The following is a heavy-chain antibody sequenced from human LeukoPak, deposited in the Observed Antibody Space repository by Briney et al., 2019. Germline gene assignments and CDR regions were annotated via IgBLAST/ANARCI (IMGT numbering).Heavy chain of an antibody. CDR2: INPNSGGK. Sequence: ASVKVSCKTSGYTFTDYYMHWVRQAPGQGLEWMGRINPNSGGKNYAQKFQDRVTMTRDTSTSTAYMELSRLRSDDTAVYYCARRPMYYYDSSGAFDIWGQGTMVTVSS. J-gene: IGHJ3*02. V-gene: IGHV1-2*06. CDR3: ARRPMYYYDSSGAFDI. D-gene: IGHD3-22*01. CDR1: GYTFTDYY.